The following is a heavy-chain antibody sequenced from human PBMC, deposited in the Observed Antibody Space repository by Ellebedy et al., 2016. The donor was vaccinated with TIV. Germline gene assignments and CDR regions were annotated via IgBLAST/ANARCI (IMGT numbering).Heavy chain of an antibody. CDR2: INPSGGST. V-gene: IGHV1-46*01. CDR3: TCLQLGIADYFDY. D-gene: IGHD6-13*01. J-gene: IGHJ4*02. CDR1: GYTFTKDY. Sequence: ASVKLSCKASGYTFTKDYMHWVRQAPGQGLEWMGMINPSGGSTSYAQKFQGRVTMTRDMSTSTVYMELSSLRSEDTAVYYCTCLQLGIADYFDYWGQGALVTVSS.